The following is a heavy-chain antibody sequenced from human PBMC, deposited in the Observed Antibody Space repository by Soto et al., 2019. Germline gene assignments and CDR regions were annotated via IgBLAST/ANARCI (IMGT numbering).Heavy chain of an antibody. CDR1: GFTLSSYS. V-gene: IGHV3-30-3*01. CDR2: ISYDGNKK. J-gene: IGHJ4*02. Sequence: QVQLVESGGGVVQPGRSLRLSCAASGFTLSSYSMHWVRQAPGKGLEWVGVISYDGNKKYYRDSVKGRFSISRDTSNNTLHLQMNSLRPDDTAVYYCARSVAVAGLDYWGQGSLVTVSS. D-gene: IGHD6-19*01. CDR3: ARSVAVAGLDY.